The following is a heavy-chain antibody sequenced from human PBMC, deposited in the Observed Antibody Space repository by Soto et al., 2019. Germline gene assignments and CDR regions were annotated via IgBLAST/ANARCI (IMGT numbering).Heavy chain of an antibody. D-gene: IGHD2-2*01. CDR3: AKDLGAYCSSTSCSGLDV. V-gene: IGHV3-23*01. J-gene: IGHJ6*02. CDR1: GFTFSSYA. Sequence: VGSLRLSCAASGFTFSSYAMSWVRQAPGKGLEWVSAISGSGGSTYYADSVKGRFTISRDNSKNTLYLQMNSLRAEDTAVYYCAKDLGAYCSSTSCSGLDVWGQGTTVTVSS. CDR2: ISGSGGST.